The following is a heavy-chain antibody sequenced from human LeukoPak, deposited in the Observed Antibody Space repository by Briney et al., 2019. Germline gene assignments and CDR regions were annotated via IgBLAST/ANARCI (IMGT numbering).Heavy chain of an antibody. V-gene: IGHV5-51*01. D-gene: IGHD3-22*01. Sequence: PGESLKISCKGGGDNFNNYWIVWVRQMPGKGLEWMGVIYLDDSETKYSPSFQGQVTISADKSISTAYLQWSSLKASDTAMYYCARPDHYYDSSGSLMGAFDIWGQGTMVTVSS. J-gene: IGHJ3*02. CDR1: GDNFNNYW. CDR3: ARPDHYYDSSGSLMGAFDI. CDR2: IYLDDSET.